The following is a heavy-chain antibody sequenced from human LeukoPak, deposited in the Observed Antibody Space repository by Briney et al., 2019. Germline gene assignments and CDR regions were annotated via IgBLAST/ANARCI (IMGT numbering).Heavy chain of an antibody. CDR1: GGSFSGYY. CDR2: INHSGST. J-gene: IGHJ4*02. CDR3: ARRTITIPLDY. Sequence: SETLSLTWAVYGGSFSGYYWSWIRQPPGKGLEWIGEINHSGSTNYNPSLKSRVTISVDTSKNQFSLKLSSVTAADTAVYYCARRTITIPLDYWGQGTLVTVSS. V-gene: IGHV4-34*01. D-gene: IGHD3-3*01.